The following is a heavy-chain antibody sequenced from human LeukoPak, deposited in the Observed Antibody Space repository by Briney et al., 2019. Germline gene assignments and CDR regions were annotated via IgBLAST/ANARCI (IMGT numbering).Heavy chain of an antibody. CDR2: ISSSSSYT. D-gene: IGHD4-23*01. V-gene: IGHV3-11*05. CDR1: GFTSSDYY. Sequence: GGSLRLSCAASGFTSSDYYMSWIRQAPGKGLEWVSYISSSSSYTNYADSVKGRFTISRDNAKNSLYLQMNSLRAEDTAVYYCARATTTVVTPGAFDIWGQGTMVTVSS. J-gene: IGHJ3*02. CDR3: ARATTTVVTPGAFDI.